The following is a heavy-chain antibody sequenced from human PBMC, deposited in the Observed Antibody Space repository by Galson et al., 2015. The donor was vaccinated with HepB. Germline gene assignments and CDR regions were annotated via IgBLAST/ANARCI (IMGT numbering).Heavy chain of an antibody. Sequence: SLRLSCAASGFTFSSYAMHWVRQAPGKGLEWVAVISYDGSNKYYADSVKGRFTISRDNSKNTLYLQMNSLRAEDTAVYYCVPGRIAAAGIKKGDAFDIWGQGTMVTVSS. V-gene: IGHV3-30*04. CDR2: ISYDGSNK. D-gene: IGHD6-13*01. J-gene: IGHJ3*02. CDR3: VPGRIAAAGIKKGDAFDI. CDR1: GFTFSSYA.